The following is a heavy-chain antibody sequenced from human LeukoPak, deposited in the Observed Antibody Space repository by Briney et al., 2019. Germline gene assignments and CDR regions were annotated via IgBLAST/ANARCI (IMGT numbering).Heavy chain of an antibody. CDR3: ASASSSDYYPY. J-gene: IGHJ4*02. Sequence: SQTLSLTCTVSGGSISSSDYYWSWIRQPPGKGLEWIGCIYHSGTTSYNSSLESRLTISLDTSRNQFSLKLSSVTAADTAVYYCASASSSDYYPYWGQGTLVTVSS. V-gene: IGHV4-30-4*01. CDR1: GGSISSSDYY. CDR2: IYHSGTT. D-gene: IGHD3-22*01.